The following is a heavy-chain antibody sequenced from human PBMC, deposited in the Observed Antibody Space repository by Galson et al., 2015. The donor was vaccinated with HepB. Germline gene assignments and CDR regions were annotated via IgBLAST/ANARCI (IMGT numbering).Heavy chain of an antibody. J-gene: IGHJ4*02. CDR3: AHSLLLWFGRSSPSFDY. CDR1: GFSLSTSGVG. CDR2: IYWDDDK. V-gene: IGHV2-5*02. D-gene: IGHD3-10*01. Sequence: PALVKPTQTLTLTCTFSGFSLSTSGVGVGWIRQPPGKALEWLALIYWDDDKRYSPSLKSRLTITKDTSKNQVVLTMANMDPVDTATYYCAHSLLLWFGRSSPSFDYWGQGTLVTVSS.